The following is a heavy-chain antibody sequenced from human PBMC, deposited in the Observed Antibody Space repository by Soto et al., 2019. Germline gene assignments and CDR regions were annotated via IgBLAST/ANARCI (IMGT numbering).Heavy chain of an antibody. CDR3: AREGPLAYGFDY. V-gene: IGHV4-59*01. J-gene: IGHJ4*02. CDR1: GGSITPYY. CDR2: IYYSGNT. D-gene: IGHD3-10*01. Sequence: QVQLQESGPGLVKPSETLSLSCTVSGGSITPYYWNWIRQPPGKGLEWIGYIYYSGNTNYNPSLKSRVTISIDTSKNQFSLELTSVTAADTAVYYCAREGPLAYGFDYWGQGTLVTVSS.